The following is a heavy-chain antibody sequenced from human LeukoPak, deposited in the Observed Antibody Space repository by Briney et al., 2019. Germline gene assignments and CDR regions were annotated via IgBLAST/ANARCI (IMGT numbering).Heavy chain of an antibody. CDR3: AKASRQQLVRGYRIDY. CDR2: ISGSGGST. J-gene: IGHJ4*02. D-gene: IGHD6-13*01. V-gene: IGHV3-23*01. Sequence: GGSLRLSCAASGFTFSRYWMTWVRQAPGKGLEWVSAISGSGGSTYYADSVKGRFTISRDNSKNTLYLQMNSLRAEDTAVYYCAKASRQQLVRGYRIDYWGQGTLVTVSS. CDR1: GFTFSRYW.